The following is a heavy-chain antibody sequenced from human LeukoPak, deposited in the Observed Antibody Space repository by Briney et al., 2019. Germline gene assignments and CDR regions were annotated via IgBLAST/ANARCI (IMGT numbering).Heavy chain of an antibody. Sequence: PGGSLRLSCAASGFTVSSNYMSWVRQAPGKGLECVSVIYSGGSTYYADSVKGRFTISRDNSKITLYLQMNSLRAEDTAVYYCARVRKDTATVWVGYYYYMDVWGKGTTVTISS. V-gene: IGHV3-53*01. D-gene: IGHD5-18*01. CDR2: IYSGGST. CDR1: GFTVSSNY. J-gene: IGHJ6*03. CDR3: ARVRKDTATVWVGYYYYMDV.